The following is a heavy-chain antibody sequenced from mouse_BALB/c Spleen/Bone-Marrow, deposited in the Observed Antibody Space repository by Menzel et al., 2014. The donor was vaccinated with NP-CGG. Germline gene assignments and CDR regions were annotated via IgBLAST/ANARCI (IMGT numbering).Heavy chain of an antibody. Sequence: EVKLMESGGGLVQPGGSRQLSCAASGFTFSSLGMHWVRQAPEKGLEWVAYISRGSSTISYADTVKGRFNISRDHPQNTLYLQMPSIRSEDTAMYYGATGTRDNWGQGTTRTGAS. CDR2: ISRGSSTI. V-gene: IGHV5-17*02. CDR3: ATGTRDN. D-gene: IGHD4-1*01. CDR1: GFTFSSLG. J-gene: IGHJ2*01.